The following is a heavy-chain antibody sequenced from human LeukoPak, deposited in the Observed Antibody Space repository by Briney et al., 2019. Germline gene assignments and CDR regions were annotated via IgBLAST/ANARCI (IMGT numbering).Heavy chain of an antibody. Sequence: GGSLRLSCSASGFTFSSYGMHWVRQAPGKGLEWVAVISYDGSNKYYADSVKGRFTISRDNSKNTLYLQMNSLRAEDTAVYYCAKDGYYYDSSGYYYLDYWGQGTLVTVSS. V-gene: IGHV3-30*18. J-gene: IGHJ4*02. CDR3: AKDGYYYDSSGYYYLDY. CDR2: ISYDGSNK. D-gene: IGHD3-22*01. CDR1: GFTFSSYG.